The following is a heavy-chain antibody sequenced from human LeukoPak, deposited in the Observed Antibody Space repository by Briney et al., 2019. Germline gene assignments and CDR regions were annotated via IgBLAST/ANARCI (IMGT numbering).Heavy chain of an antibody. CDR3: ARGDFSSTSCPDY. D-gene: IGHD2-2*01. Sequence: PGRSLRLSCAASGFTFSSYAMHWVRQAPGKGLEWVAVISYDGSNKYYADSVKGRFTISRDNSKNTLYLQMNSLRAEDTAVYYCARGDFSSTSCPDYWGQGTLVTVSS. CDR1: GFTFSSYA. CDR2: ISYDGSNK. V-gene: IGHV3-30-3*01. J-gene: IGHJ4*02.